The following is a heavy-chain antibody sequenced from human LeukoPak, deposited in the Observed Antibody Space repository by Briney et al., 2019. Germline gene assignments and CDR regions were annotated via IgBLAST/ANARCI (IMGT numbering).Heavy chain of an antibody. CDR1: GFTFSTYA. J-gene: IGHJ4*02. CDR3: ARDYPYYSDTGVSDRFDY. CDR2: IVGSDGSI. D-gene: IGHD3-22*01. V-gene: IGHV3-23*01. Sequence: GGSLRLSCAASGFTFSTYAMSWVRQAPGKGLEWVSGIVGSDGSIYYADSVKGRFTISRDNTKSTLCLQMNSLRAEDTAVYYCARDYPYYSDTGVSDRFDYWGQGTLVTVSS.